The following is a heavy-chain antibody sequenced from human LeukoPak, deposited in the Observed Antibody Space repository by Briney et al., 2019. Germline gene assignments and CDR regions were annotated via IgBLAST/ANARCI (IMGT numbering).Heavy chain of an antibody. Sequence: KSGGSLRLSCAASGFTFSTYWMHWVRQAPGKGLVWVARIKGDGSSTIYADSVKGRFTISRDNSKNTLYLQTCSLRAEDTAVYYCARASTTVPNLLDHWGRGTLVTVSS. CDR2: IKGDGSST. CDR3: ARASTTVPNLLDH. J-gene: IGHJ4*02. D-gene: IGHD4-17*01. CDR1: GFTFSTYW. V-gene: IGHV3-74*01.